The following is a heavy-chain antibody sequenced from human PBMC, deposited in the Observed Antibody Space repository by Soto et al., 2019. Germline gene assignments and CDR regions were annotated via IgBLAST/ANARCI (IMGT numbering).Heavy chain of an antibody. CDR3: VRGLPGGFDP. Sequence: GGSLRLSCAASGFIFSNYDMHWVRQTSGHGLEWVSRIGVAGDTNYSGSVKGRFTISRQNAKNSFFLQMNSLRAGDTAVYYCVRGLPGGFDPWGQGTLVTVPS. J-gene: IGHJ5*02. D-gene: IGHD3-10*01. CDR2: IGVAGDT. CDR1: GFIFSNYD. V-gene: IGHV3-13*01.